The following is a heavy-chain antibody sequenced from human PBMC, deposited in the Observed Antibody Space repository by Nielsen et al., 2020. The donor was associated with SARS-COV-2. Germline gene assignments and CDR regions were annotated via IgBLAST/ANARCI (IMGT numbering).Heavy chain of an antibody. J-gene: IGHJ6*02. CDR1: GGSVSSGSYY. V-gene: IGHV4-61*01. D-gene: IGHD2-2*01. CDR2: IYYSGST. Sequence: SETLSLTCTVSGGSVSSGSYYWSSIRQPPGKGLEWIGYIYYSGSTNYNPSLKSRVTISVDTSKNQFSLKLSSVTAADTAVYYCARGIVVVPAAPNYYYYYGMDVWGQGTTVTVSS. CDR3: ARGIVVVPAAPNYYYYYGMDV.